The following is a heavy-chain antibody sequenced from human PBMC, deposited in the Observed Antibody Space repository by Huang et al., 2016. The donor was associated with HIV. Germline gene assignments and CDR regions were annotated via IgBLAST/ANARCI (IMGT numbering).Heavy chain of an antibody. Sequence: QVRLVQSGAEVKKPGASLKVSCKADGDTFLRYDISWVRQAPGQGLEWVGGIRLDVGETRYAKRFQERLTMNRGTSTSAAVYDCARDRECSSGWGWAGYYLDYWGQGTPVLVSS. CDR2: IRLDVGET. D-gene: IGHD6-19*01. CDR3: GYYLDY. CDR1: GDTFLRYD. J-gene: IGHJ4*02. V-gene: IGHV1-18*04.